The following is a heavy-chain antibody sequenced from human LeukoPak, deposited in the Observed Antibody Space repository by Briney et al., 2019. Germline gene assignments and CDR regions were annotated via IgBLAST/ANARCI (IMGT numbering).Heavy chain of an antibody. Sequence: ASVKVSCKASGYTLTDYYLHWVRHAPGQGLEWMGIINPSGGSTSYAQKFQGRVTMTRDTSTSTVYMELSSLRSEDTAVYYCARDALIAAAGYDAFDIWGQGTMVTVSS. V-gene: IGHV1-46*01. J-gene: IGHJ3*02. CDR3: ARDALIAAAGYDAFDI. D-gene: IGHD6-13*01. CDR2: INPSGGST. CDR1: GYTLTDYY.